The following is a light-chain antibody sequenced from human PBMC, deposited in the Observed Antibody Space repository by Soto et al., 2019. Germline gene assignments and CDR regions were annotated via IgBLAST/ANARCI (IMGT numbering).Light chain of an antibody. CDR2: LEGSGSY. CDR1: SGHSSYI. J-gene: IGLJ3*02. Sequence: QAVVTQSSSASAPLGSSVKLTCTLSSGHSSYIIAWHQQQPGKAPRYLMKLEGSGSYNKGSGVPDRFSGSSSGADRYLTISNLQFEDEADYYCETWDTNTWVFGGGTKLTVL. V-gene: IGLV4-60*02. CDR3: ETWDTNTWV.